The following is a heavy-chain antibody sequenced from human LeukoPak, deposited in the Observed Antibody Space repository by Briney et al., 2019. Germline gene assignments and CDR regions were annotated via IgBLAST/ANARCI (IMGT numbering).Heavy chain of an antibody. J-gene: IGHJ4*02. CDR3: ARAGWFGALRNGYFDY. V-gene: IGHV3-21*01. CDR2: ISSSSSYI. D-gene: IGHD3-10*01. CDR1: GFTFSSYS. Sequence: GGSLRLSCAASGFTFSSYSMNWVRQAPGKGLEWVSSISSSSSYIYYADSVKGRFTISRDNAKNSLYLQMNSLRAEDTAVYYCARAGWFGALRNGYFDYWGQGTLVTVSS.